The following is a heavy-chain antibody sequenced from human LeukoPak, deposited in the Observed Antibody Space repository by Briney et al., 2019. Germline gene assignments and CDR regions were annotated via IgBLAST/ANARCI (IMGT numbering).Heavy chain of an antibody. D-gene: IGHD3-10*01. Sequence: SETLSLTCTVSGGSITNYYWSWIRQPPGKGLEWIGEINHSGSTNYNPSLKSRVTISVDTSKNQFSLKLSSVTAADTAVYYCARHENILLWFGELLYQKYNWFDPWGQGTLVTVSS. J-gene: IGHJ5*02. CDR2: INHSGST. CDR1: GGSITNYY. V-gene: IGHV4-34*01. CDR3: ARHENILLWFGELLYQKYNWFDP.